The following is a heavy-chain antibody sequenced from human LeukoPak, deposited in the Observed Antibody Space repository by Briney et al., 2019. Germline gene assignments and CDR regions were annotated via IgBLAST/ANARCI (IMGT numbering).Heavy chain of an antibody. V-gene: IGHV3-53*01. D-gene: IGHD3-9*01. Sequence: GGSLRLSCAASGFTFSSNYMIWFRQAPGKGLEWVSPIYSGCITYYADSVKGPFTISRDTSKNTLYLQMNSLRAEDTAVYYCARALYFDSTAYFDYWGQGTLVTVSS. CDR3: ARALYFDSTAYFDY. CDR1: GFTFSSNY. J-gene: IGHJ4*02. CDR2: IYSGCIT.